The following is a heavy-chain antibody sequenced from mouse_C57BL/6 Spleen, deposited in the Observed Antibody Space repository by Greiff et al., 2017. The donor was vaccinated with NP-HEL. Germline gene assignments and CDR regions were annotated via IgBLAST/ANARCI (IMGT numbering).Heavy chain of an antibody. V-gene: IGHV14-1*01. D-gene: IGHD2-2*01. CDR1: GFNIKDYY. Sequence: EVQLQQSGAELVRPGASVKLSCTASGFNIKDYYMHWVKQRPEQGLEWIGRIDPEDGDTEYAPKFQGKATMTADTSSNTAYLQLSSLTSEDTAVYYCTSMVTTRDWFAYWGQGTLVTVSA. J-gene: IGHJ3*01. CDR3: TSMVTTRDWFAY. CDR2: IDPEDGDT.